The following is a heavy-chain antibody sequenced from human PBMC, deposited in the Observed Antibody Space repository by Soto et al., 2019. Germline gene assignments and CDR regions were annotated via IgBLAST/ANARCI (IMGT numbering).Heavy chain of an antibody. CDR3: MRDPLIAVAAYDAFDI. CDR1: GFTFSSYA. D-gene: IGHD6-19*01. V-gene: IGHV3-30-3*01. CDR2: ISYDGSNK. Sequence: GGSLRLSCAASGFTFSSYAMHWVRQAPGKGLEWVAVISYDGSNKYYADSVKGRFTISRDDSKNTVYLQMNSLGAEDTAVYYCMRDPLIAVAAYDAFDIWGQGTSVTVSS. J-gene: IGHJ3*02.